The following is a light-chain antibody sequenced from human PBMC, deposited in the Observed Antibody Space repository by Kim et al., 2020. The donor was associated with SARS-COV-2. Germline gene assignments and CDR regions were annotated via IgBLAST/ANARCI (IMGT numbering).Light chain of an antibody. Sequence: LSFSPGERSTPSCRASQSVSSSYLACYQHKPGQAPRLLIFGASSRATAIPDRFRGSGSETDFTLTISRLEPEDFAVYYCQQSDTFGPGTKVDIK. CDR1: QSVSSSY. CDR2: GAS. J-gene: IGKJ3*01. CDR3: QQSDT. V-gene: IGKV3-20*01.